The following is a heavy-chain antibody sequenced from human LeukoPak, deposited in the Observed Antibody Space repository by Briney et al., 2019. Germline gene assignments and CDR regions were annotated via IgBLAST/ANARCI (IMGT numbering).Heavy chain of an antibody. Sequence: GGSLRLSCAASGFTFSSYAMSWVRQAPGKGLEWVANIKQDGSEKYYVDSVKGRFTISRDNAKNSLYLQMNSLRAEDTAVYYCARQTSYGDYFDYWGQGTLVTVSS. V-gene: IGHV3-7*01. J-gene: IGHJ4*02. D-gene: IGHD4-17*01. CDR3: ARQTSYGDYFDY. CDR2: IKQDGSEK. CDR1: GFTFSSYA.